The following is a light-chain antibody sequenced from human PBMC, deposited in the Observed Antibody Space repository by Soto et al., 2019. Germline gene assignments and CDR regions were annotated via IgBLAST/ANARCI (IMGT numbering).Light chain of an antibody. CDR3: CSYAGSRV. Sequence: QSVLTQPASVSGSPGQSMTISCTGTSSDVGSYNLVSWYQQHPGKAPKLMIYEGSKRPSGVSNRFSGSKSGNTASLTISGLQAEDEADYYCCSYAGSRVFGGGTKVTVL. CDR2: EGS. CDR1: SSDVGSYNL. J-gene: IGLJ3*02. V-gene: IGLV2-23*01.